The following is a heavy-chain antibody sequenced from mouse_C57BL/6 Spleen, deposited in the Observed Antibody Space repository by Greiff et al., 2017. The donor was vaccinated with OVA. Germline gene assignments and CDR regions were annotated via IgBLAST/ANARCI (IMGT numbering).Heavy chain of an antibody. CDR2: IYPGNSGT. CDR1: GHTLTSHW. V-gene: IGHV1-5*01. D-gene: IGHD1-1*01. CDR3: TRDYYGSTYYAMDY. J-gene: IGHJ4*01. Sequence: VQPKESGTVPARPGALVKMFRKTFGHTLTSHWMHRVKQRPGPGLEWIGAIYPGNSGTSYNQKFKGKAKLTAVTSASTAYLELSSLTNEDSAVYYCTRDYYGSTYYAMDYWGQGTSVTVSS.